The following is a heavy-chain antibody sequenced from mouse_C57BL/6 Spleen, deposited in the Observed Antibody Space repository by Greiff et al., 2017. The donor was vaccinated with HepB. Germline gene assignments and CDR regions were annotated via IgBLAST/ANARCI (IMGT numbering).Heavy chain of an antibody. Sequence: VQLQQPGAELVRPGSSVKLSCKASGYTFTSYWMDWVKQRPGQGLEWIGNIYPSDSETHYNQKFKDKATLTVDKSSSTAYMQLSSLTSEDSAVYYCARGTTVVATGDYWGKGTTLTVSS. CDR1: GYTFTSYW. CDR3: ARGTTVVATGDY. D-gene: IGHD1-1*01. V-gene: IGHV1-61*01. J-gene: IGHJ2*01. CDR2: IYPSDSET.